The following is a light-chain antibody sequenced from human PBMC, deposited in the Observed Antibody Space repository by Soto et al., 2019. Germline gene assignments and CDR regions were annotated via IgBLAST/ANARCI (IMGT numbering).Light chain of an antibody. CDR3: QQLNSYPRT. CDR2: AAS. J-gene: IGKJ4*01. V-gene: IGKV1-9*01. CDR1: QGISSY. Sequence: IHLTQSPSSLSSSLGDRVTITFLASQGISSYLAWYQQKPGKAPKLLIYAASTLQSGVPSRFSGGGSGTDFTLTISSLQPEDFATFYCQQLNSYPRTFGGGTKVDIK.